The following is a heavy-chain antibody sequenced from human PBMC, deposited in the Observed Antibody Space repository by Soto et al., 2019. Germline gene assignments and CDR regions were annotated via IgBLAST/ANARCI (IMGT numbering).Heavy chain of an antibody. J-gene: IGHJ4*02. CDR3: VGGQCYFDY. V-gene: IGHV3-30*03. D-gene: IGHD3-10*01. Sequence: QVQLVESGGGVVQPGRSLRLSCAASGFPFTSYGMHWVREGPDKGLEWVAIISYDGSDKYYADSVKGRFTISRDNSKNTLYLLMNSLRPEDTELYYCVGGQCYFDYRGQGTLVIVSS. CDR2: ISYDGSDK. CDR1: GFPFTSYG.